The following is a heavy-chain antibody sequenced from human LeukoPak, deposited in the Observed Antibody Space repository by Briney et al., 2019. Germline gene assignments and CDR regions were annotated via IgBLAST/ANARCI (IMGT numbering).Heavy chain of an antibody. CDR2: IDWDDDK. CDR3: ARTQIVGDTKFCDY. CDR1: GFSLQTSEMS. Sequence: SGPALVKPTQTLTLTCTFSGFSLQTSEMSVTWIRQPPGEPLEWLARIDWDDDKYYNTSLQTRLTISMDTSKNQVLLRMTNMDPEDTATYFCARTQIVGDTKFCDYWGQGTLVTVSA. J-gene: IGHJ4*02. V-gene: IGHV2-70*11. D-gene: IGHD1-26*01.